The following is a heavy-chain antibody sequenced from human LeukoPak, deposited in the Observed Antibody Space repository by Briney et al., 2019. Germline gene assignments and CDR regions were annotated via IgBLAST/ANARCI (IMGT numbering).Heavy chain of an antibody. D-gene: IGHD3-16*02. CDR3: AKIPMITFGGVIYYFDY. J-gene: IGHJ4*02. CDR1: GFTFSSYA. CDR2: ISGSGGST. Sequence: PPGGSLRLSCAASGFTFSSYAMSWVRQAPGKGLEWVSAISGSGGSTYYADSVKGRFTISRDNSKNTLYLQMNSLRAEDTAVYYCAKIPMITFGGVIYYFDYWRQGTLVTVSS. V-gene: IGHV3-23*01.